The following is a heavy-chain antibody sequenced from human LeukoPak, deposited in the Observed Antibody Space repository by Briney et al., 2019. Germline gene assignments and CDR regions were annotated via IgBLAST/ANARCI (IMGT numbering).Heavy chain of an antibody. CDR3: GRHGGATMVRGVLVDGFDI. CDR2: IFHNGGT. Sequence: SETLSLTCAVSGVSISSYYWSWIRQPPGKGLEWIAYIFHNGGTNYNPSLKSRVSISVDTSKKQLSLKLSSVTAADTAVYYCGRHGGATMVRGVLVDGFDIWGQGTMVTVSS. CDR1: GVSISSYY. D-gene: IGHD3-10*01. V-gene: IGHV4-59*08. J-gene: IGHJ3*02.